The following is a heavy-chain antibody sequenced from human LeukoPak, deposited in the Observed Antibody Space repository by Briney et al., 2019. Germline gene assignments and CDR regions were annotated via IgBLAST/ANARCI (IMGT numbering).Heavy chain of an antibody. J-gene: IGHJ3*02. CDR3: ARDSGSSWYRGAFDI. D-gene: IGHD6-13*01. Sequence: PGGSLRLSCAASGFTVSSNYMSWVRQAPGKGLEWVSVIYSGGSTYYADSVKGRFTISRDNSKNTLYLQMSSLRAEDTAVYYCARDSGSSWYRGAFDIWGQGTMVTVSS. CDR2: IYSGGST. V-gene: IGHV3-53*01. CDR1: GFTVSSNY.